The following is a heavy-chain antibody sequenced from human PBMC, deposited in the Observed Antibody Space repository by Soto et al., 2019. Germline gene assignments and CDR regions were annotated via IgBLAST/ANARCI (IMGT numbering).Heavy chain of an antibody. J-gene: IGHJ6*01. V-gene: IGHV1-2*04. D-gene: IGHD6-6*01. CDR3: AREFGYSSSTLYYYYGMDV. CDR2: INPNSGGT. Sequence: QVQLVQSGAEVKKPGASVKVSCKASGYTFTGYYMHWVRQAPGQGLEWMGWINPNSGGTNYAQKFQGWVTMTRDTSISAATMELSRLRSDDTAVYYCAREFGYSSSTLYYYYGMDVWGQGTTVTVSS. CDR1: GYTFTGYY.